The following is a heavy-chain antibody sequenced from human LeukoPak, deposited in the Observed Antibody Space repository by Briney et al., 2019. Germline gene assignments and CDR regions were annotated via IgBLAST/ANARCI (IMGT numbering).Heavy chain of an antibody. Sequence: ASVKVSCKASGYTFTSYGISWVRPAPGQGLEWMGWISAYNGNTNYAQKLQGRVTMTTDTSTSTAYMELRSLRSDDTAVYYCARDPLLYSSSWYLHAFDIWGQGTMVTVSS. D-gene: IGHD6-13*01. V-gene: IGHV1-18*01. CDR1: GYTFTSYG. CDR2: ISAYNGNT. CDR3: ARDPLLYSSSWYLHAFDI. J-gene: IGHJ3*02.